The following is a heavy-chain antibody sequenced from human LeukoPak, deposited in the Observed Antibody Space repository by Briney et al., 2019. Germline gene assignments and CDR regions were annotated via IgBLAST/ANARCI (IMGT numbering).Heavy chain of an antibody. D-gene: IGHD4-23*01. J-gene: IGHJ4*02. Sequence: GGSLRLSCAASGLTFSSQVMSWVRQTPGKGLEWISTISGSGDSTYYADSVKGRLTISRDNSKKTLYLQMNSLRAEYTAVYYCAKDGGPIVVTYGYWGQGTLVTVSS. CDR2: ISGSGDST. CDR1: GLTFSSQV. V-gene: IGHV3-23*01. CDR3: AKDGGPIVVTYGY.